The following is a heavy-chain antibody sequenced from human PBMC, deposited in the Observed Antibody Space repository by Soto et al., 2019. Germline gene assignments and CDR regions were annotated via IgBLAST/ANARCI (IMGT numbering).Heavy chain of an antibody. Sequence: EVQLVESGGGLVQPGGSLRLSCAASGFTFSGYNMNWIRQAPGKGLEWVSCIKSDSSGIWYADSVKGRFTMSRDNAKNSLQLQMNSLRDGCTAVYFCARDSNWSSDYWGQGTLVGVSS. D-gene: IGHD1-1*01. J-gene: IGHJ4*02. CDR1: GFTFSGYN. CDR2: IKSDSSGI. CDR3: ARDSNWSSDY. V-gene: IGHV3-48*02.